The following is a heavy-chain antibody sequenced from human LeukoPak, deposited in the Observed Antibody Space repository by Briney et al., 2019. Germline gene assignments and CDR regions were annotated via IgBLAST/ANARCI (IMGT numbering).Heavy chain of an antibody. D-gene: IGHD3-22*01. CDR3: ARDRTYYYDSSGFSPYYYYGMDV. CDR1: GGSISSSNW. Sequence: SGTLSLTCAVSGGSISSSNWWSWVRQPPGKGLEWIGEIYHSGSTNYNPSLKSRVTISVDKSKNQFSLKLSSVTAADTAVYYCARDRTYYYDSSGFSPYYYYGMDVWGQGTTVTVSS. J-gene: IGHJ6*02. CDR2: IYHSGST. V-gene: IGHV4-4*02.